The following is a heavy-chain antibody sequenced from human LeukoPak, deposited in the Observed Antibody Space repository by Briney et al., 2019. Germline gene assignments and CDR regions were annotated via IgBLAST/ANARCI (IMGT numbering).Heavy chain of an antibody. D-gene: IGHD2-2*01. Sequence: GRSLRLSCAASGFTFSSYGMHWVRQAPGKGLEWVALVWYDGSDIYYADSVKGRFIISRDNSKNTLYLQMNTLRAEDTAVYYCVRGSAALYYFDFWGQGTLVTVSS. J-gene: IGHJ4*02. CDR2: VWYDGSDI. CDR1: GFTFSSYG. CDR3: VRGSAALYYFDF. V-gene: IGHV3-33*01.